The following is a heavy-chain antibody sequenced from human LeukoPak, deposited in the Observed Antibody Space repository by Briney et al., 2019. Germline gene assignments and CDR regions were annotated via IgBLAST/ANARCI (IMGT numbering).Heavy chain of an antibody. CDR3: ARDGNSGFDY. CDR2: IKQDGSVK. D-gene: IGHD3-10*01. J-gene: IGHJ4*02. V-gene: IGHV3-7*01. Sequence: GGSLRLSCAASGFTFSGYWMSWVRQAPGKGLEWVANIKQDGSVKYYVGSVRGRFTISRDNAKNSLYLQMNSLRAEDTAVYYCARDGNSGFDYWGQGTLVTVSS. CDR1: GFTFSGYW.